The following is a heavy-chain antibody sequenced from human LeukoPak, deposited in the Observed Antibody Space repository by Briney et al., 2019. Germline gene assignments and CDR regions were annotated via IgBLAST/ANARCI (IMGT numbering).Heavy chain of an antibody. CDR1: GYTFTGYY. Sequence: GASVKVSCKASGYTFTGYYMHWVRQAPGQGLECMGWINPNSGGTNYAQKFQGRVTMTRDTSISTAYMELSRLRSDDTAVYYCARPGGSGIQLWLRYWGQGTLVTVSS. CDR2: INPNSGGT. V-gene: IGHV1-2*02. CDR3: ARPGGSGIQLWLRY. D-gene: IGHD5-18*01. J-gene: IGHJ4*02.